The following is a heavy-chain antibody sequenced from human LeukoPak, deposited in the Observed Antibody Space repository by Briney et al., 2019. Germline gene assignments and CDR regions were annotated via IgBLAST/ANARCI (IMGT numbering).Heavy chain of an antibody. Sequence: SETLSLTCTVSGGSISSSSYYWGWIRQPPGKGLEWIGSIYYSGSTYYNPSLKSRVTISVDTSKNQFSLKLSSVTAADTAVYYCARDCSSTSCYRERGCNWFDPWGQGTLVTVSS. CDR1: GGSISSSSYY. D-gene: IGHD2-2*01. CDR3: ARDCSSTSCYRERGCNWFDP. J-gene: IGHJ5*02. V-gene: IGHV4-39*02. CDR2: IYYSGST.